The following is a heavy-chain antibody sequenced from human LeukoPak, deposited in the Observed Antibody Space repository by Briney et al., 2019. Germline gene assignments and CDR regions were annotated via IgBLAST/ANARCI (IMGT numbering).Heavy chain of an antibody. D-gene: IGHD2-2*01. CDR3: ASPGYHLY. V-gene: IGHV4-59*08. J-gene: IGHJ4*02. Sequence: PSETLSLTCTVSGGSISSYYWSWIRQPPGKGLEWIGYIYYSGSTNYNPPLKSRVTISVDTSKNQFSLKLSSVTAADTAVYYCASPGYHLYWGQGTLVTVSS. CDR1: GGSISSYY. CDR2: IYYSGST.